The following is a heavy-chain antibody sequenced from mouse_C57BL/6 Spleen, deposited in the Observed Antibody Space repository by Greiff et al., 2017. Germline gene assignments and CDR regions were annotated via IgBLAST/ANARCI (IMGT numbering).Heavy chain of an antibody. D-gene: IGHD1-1*01. CDR3: ARGGITTVVAPYYFDY. CDR2: IDPNSGGT. J-gene: IGHJ2*01. Sequence: VQLQQPGAELVKPGASVKLSCKASGYTFTSYWMHWVKQRPGRGLEWIGRIDPNSGGTKYNEKFKSKATLTVDKPSSTAYMQLSSLTSEDSAVYYCARGGITTVVAPYYFDYWGQGTTLTVSS. V-gene: IGHV1-72*01. CDR1: GYTFTSYW.